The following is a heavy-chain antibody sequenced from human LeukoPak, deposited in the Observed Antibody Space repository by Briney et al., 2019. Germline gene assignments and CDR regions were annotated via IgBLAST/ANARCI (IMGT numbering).Heavy chain of an antibody. Sequence: SETLSLTCTVSGYSISSDYYWGWIRQPPGKGLVWIGSIYHSGSTYYNPSLKSRVTISVDTSKNQFSLKLSSVTAADTAVYYCARDGDSGSYGYWGQGTLVTVSS. CDR1: GYSISSDYY. CDR2: IYHSGST. V-gene: IGHV4-38-2*02. J-gene: IGHJ4*02. D-gene: IGHD1-26*01. CDR3: ARDGDSGSYGY.